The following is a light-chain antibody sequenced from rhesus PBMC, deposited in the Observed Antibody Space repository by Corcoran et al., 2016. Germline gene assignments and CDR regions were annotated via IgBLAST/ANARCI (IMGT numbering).Light chain of an antibody. Sequence: DIQMTQSPSSLSASVGDTVTITCRASQGIGKNLAWYQQRPGKVPKLLIYSASSLESGIPSRFTGSGTGTDFALPISSLQPEDFATYYCQHGYVTPFTFGPGTKLEIK. V-gene: IGKV1S17*01. CDR1: QGIGKN. J-gene: IGKJ3*01. CDR3: QHGYVTPFT. CDR2: SAS.